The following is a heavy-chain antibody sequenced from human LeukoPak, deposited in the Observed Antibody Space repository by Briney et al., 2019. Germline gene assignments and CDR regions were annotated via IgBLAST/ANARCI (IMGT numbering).Heavy chain of an antibody. D-gene: IGHD5-18*01. V-gene: IGHV3-23*01. CDR2: ITASGGNT. J-gene: IGHJ4*02. Sequence: AESLTLSCAVSGFTLSSYALVWLRQAPGKGLEGVYAITASGGNTSYEDSFKGRFTTSRDNSKNTQYLQVNSLRAEDTAVYYCAKGNGYSYGRYYFDYWGQGTLVTVSS. CDR3: AKGNGYSYGRYYFDY. CDR1: GFTLSSYA.